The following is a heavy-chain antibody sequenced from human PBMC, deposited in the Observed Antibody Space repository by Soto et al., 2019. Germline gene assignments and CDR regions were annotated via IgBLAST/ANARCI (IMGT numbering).Heavy chain of an antibody. D-gene: IGHD2-15*01. CDR1: GGSISTYY. CDR2: IYYSGSA. CDR3: ARAGAATLSDF. V-gene: IGHV4-59*01. Sequence: SETLSLTCTVSGGSISTYYCSWIRQPPGKGLEWIGYIYYSGSANYNPSLKSRVTISVDTSKNQFSLKLSSVTAADTAVYYCARAGAATLSDFWGQGTLVTVSS. J-gene: IGHJ4*02.